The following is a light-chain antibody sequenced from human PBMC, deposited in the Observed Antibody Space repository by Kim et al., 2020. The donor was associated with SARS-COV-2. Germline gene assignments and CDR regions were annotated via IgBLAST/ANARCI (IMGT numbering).Light chain of an antibody. CDR3: QQYSSPPRT. Sequence: DIVMTQSPDSLAVSLGERATINCKSSLSVLNSSTNKNSLAWYYQKPGQPPKLLIYWASTRESGVPDRFSGSGSGTDFTLTISSLQAEDVAVYYCQQYSSPPRTFGQGTKLEI. CDR1: LSVLNSSTNKNS. J-gene: IGKJ2*02. V-gene: IGKV4-1*01. CDR2: WAS.